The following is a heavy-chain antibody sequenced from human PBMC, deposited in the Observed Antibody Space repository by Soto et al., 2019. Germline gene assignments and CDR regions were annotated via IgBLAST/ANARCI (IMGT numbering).Heavy chain of an antibody. J-gene: IGHJ4*02. V-gene: IGHV4-59*01. CDR2: IYYSGST. CDR3: ARGRRDISSSWYSYYIFDY. CDR1: GGSISSYY. D-gene: IGHD6-13*01. Sequence: SETLSLTCTVSGGSISSYYWSWIRQPPGKGLEWIGYIYYSGSTNYNPFLKSRVTISVDTSKNQFSLKLSSVTAADTAVYYCARGRRDISSSWYSYYIFDYWGQGTLVTVSS.